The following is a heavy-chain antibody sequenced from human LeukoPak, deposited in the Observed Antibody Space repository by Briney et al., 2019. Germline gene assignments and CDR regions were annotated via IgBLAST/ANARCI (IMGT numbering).Heavy chain of an antibody. CDR3: AERYCVSPSCYHFDY. CDR2: ISGSGGST. D-gene: IGHD2-2*01. J-gene: IGHJ4*02. CDR1: GFTFSSYA. Sequence: QPGGSLRLSCAASGFTFSSYAMSWVRQAPGKGLEWVSAISGSGGSTYYADSVKGRFTISRDNAKNSLYLQMNSLRAEDTAVYYCAERYCVSPSCYHFDYWGQGTLVTVSS. V-gene: IGHV3-23*01.